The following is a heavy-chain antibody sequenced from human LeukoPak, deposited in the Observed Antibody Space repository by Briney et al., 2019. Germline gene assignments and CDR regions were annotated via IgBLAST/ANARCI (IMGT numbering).Heavy chain of an antibody. CDR1: GGSIGGSSYY. J-gene: IGHJ4*02. D-gene: IGHD2-21*02. CDR3: AKTVWSRLAAGLDS. V-gene: IGHV4-39*01. CDR2: IYYRGST. Sequence: PSETLSLTCSVSGGSIGGSSYYWGWIRQPPGKGLEWIGNIYYRGSTYYNPSLKSRVIMSIDTSKNQFSLKVNSVTATDTAVYYCAKTVWSRLAAGLDSWGQGTLVTVSS.